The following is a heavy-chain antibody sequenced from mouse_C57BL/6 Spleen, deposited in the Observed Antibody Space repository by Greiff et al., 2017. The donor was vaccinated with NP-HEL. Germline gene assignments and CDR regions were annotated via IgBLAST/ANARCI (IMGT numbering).Heavy chain of an antibody. D-gene: IGHD1-1*01. CDR2: INPGSGGT. V-gene: IGHV1-54*01. CDR3: ARGHYYGSSHYFDY. Sequence: QVQLQQSGAELVRPGTSVKVSCKASGYAFTNYLIEWVKQRPGQGLEWIGVINPGSGGTNYNEKFKGKATLTADKSSSTAYMQLSSLTSEDSAVYFCARGHYYGSSHYFDYWGQGTTLTVSS. CDR1: GYAFTNYL. J-gene: IGHJ2*01.